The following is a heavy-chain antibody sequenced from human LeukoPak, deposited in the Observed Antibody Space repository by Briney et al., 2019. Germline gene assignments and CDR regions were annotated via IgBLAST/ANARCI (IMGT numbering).Heavy chain of an antibody. CDR2: IDTTTGNS. D-gene: IGHD3-10*01. CDR1: GYPFSAHF. J-gene: IGHJ4*02. Sequence: ASVKVSCKASGYPFSAHFLNWVRQAPGQGLEWMGNIDTTTGNSRYAQDFTGRFVFSLDTSVSTAYLQITSPKADDTAAYYCVRGTPTPGMDYWGQGTQVTVSS. V-gene: IGHV7-4-1*02. CDR3: VRGTPTPGMDY.